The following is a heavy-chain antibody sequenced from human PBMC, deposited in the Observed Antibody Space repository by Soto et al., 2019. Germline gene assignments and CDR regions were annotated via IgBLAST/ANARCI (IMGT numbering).Heavy chain of an antibody. CDR2: IVGDSGNT. CDR1: GYPLPTYG. V-gene: IGHV1-18*01. J-gene: IGHJ4*02. CDR3: ATVSGYGSGSRRFDF. D-gene: IGHD3-10*01. Sequence: QVQVMQSGAQLTQPGASVKVSCETSGYPLPTYGLSWVRQAPGQGREWMGWIVGDSGNTVYAQKFQGRVTMYRDTSTSTGYMELRRLTSDDSALYYCATVSGYGSGSRRFDFWGQGTLVSVSS.